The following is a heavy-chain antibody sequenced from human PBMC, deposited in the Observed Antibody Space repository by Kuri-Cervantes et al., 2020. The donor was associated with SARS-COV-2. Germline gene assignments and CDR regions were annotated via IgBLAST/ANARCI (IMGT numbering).Heavy chain of an antibody. CDR1: GYTFNIYD. CDR3: AREDFSSLGAPHGLDY. Sequence: ASVKVSCKTSGYTFNIYDIHWVRQATGQGLEWMGWINPDRGNTNYAQKFQGRVTLARDTSIRTAYMEVTSLTYDDTAVYYCAREDFSSLGAPHGLDYWGQGTLVTVSS. V-gene: IGHV1-2*02. CDR2: INPDRGNT. J-gene: IGHJ4*02. D-gene: IGHD1-26*01.